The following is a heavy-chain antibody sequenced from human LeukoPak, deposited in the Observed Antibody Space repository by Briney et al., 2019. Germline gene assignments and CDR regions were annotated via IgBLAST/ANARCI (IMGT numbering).Heavy chain of an antibody. CDR3: ATAPDYYDSSGHFDY. CDR2: IKQDGSET. D-gene: IGHD3-22*01. J-gene: IGHJ4*02. CDR1: GFMFSNHW. V-gene: IGHV3-7*01. Sequence: GGSLRLSCAASGFMFSNHWMTWVRQAPGKGLEWVANIKQDGSETYYMDYVKGRFTISRDNAKNSLHLQMDSLRAEDTAVYYCATAPDYYDSSGHFDYWGQGTLVTVSS.